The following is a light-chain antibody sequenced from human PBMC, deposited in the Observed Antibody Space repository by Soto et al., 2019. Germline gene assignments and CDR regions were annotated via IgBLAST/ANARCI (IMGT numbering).Light chain of an antibody. CDR3: CSYAGSYTVYV. Sequence: QSALTQPRSVSGSPGQSVTISCTGTSSDVGGYNYVSWYQHHPGKAPKLMIYDVSKRPSGVPDRFSGSKSGNTASLTISGLQAADEADYYCCSYAGSYTVYVFGTGTKLTVL. CDR1: SSDVGGYNY. CDR2: DVS. J-gene: IGLJ1*01. V-gene: IGLV2-11*01.